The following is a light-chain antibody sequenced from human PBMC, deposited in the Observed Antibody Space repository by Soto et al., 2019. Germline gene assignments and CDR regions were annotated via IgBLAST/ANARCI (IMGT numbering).Light chain of an antibody. Sequence: DIQMPQSPSSLSASVGDRVTITFRASQGISDYLAWYQTKPGKAPKLMIYAASSLQSGVPSRFSGSGSGTDYTLTISGLQSEDLALYDCQQYNKWPLITFGPGTRLEIK. V-gene: IGKV1-NL1*01. CDR1: QGISDY. J-gene: IGKJ5*01. CDR2: AAS. CDR3: QQYNKWPLIT.